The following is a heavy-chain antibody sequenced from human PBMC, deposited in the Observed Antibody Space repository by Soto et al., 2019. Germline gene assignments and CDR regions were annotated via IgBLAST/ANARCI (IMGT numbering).Heavy chain of an antibody. J-gene: IGHJ5*02. CDR2: ISYDGSNR. Sequence: QVQLVESGGGVVQPGRSLRLSCTASGFSFSSYGMHWVRQAPGKGLEWVALISYDGSNRFYADSVKGRFTISRDSSKNTLYLQMNSLRAEDTAVYYCAKDLFSGGSYPNWFDPWGQGTLVTVSS. D-gene: IGHD1-26*01. V-gene: IGHV3-30*18. CDR3: AKDLFSGGSYPNWFDP. CDR1: GFSFSSYG.